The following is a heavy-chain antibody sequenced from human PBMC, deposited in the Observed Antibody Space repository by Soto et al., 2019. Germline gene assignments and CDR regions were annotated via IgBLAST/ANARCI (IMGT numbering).Heavy chain of an antibody. J-gene: IGHJ6*02. V-gene: IGHV1-46*03. D-gene: IGHD3-10*01. CDR3: ARDPVLLNGMDV. Sequence: GASVKVSCKASGGTLSSYYMHWVRQAPGQGLEWMGIINPSGGSTSYAQKFQGRVTMTRDTSTSTVYMELSSLRSEDTAVYYCARDPVLLNGMDVWGQGTTVTVS. CDR1: GGTLSSYY. CDR2: INPSGGST.